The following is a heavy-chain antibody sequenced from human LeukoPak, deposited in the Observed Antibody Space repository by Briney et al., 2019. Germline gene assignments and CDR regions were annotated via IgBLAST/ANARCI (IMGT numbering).Heavy chain of an antibody. Sequence: PGGSLRLSCAASGFTFSSYALNWVRQAPGKGLEWDSAISGSGGSTYFADSVKGRFSISRDNSKNTLYLQMNSLRAEDTAVYYCAKDPYYDILTTYSHFDYWGQGTLVTVSS. CDR2: ISGSGGST. CDR3: AKDPYYDILTTYSHFDY. D-gene: IGHD3-9*01. CDR1: GFTFSSYA. V-gene: IGHV3-23*01. J-gene: IGHJ4*02.